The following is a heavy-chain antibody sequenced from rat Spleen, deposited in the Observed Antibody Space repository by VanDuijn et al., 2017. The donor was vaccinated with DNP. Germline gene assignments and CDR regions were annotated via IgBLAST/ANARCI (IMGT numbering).Heavy chain of an antibody. D-gene: IGHD1-3*01. V-gene: IGHV3-3*01. J-gene: IGHJ4*01. CDR1: GYSITSSYR. CDR2: VNSAGTT. CDR3: ARSVRATSYYAMDA. Sequence: EVQLQESGPGLVKTSQSLSLTCSVTGYSITSSYRWNWIRKFPGNKLEWMGSVNSAGTTNYNPSLKSRISITRDTSKNQLFLQVSSVTTEDTATYYCARSVRATSYYAMDAWGQGTSVTVSS.